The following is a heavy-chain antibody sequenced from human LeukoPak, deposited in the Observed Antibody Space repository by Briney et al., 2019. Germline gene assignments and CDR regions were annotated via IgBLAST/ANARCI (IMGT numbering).Heavy chain of an antibody. CDR3: ARGWPFPRHAFDI. Sequence: ASVKVSCKASGYTFTGYSVHWVRQAPGQGLEWMGWINPNSGGTKYALKFQGRVTMTRDTSISTAYMELSRLTSDDTAVYYCARGWPFPRHAFDIWGQGTMVIVSS. D-gene: IGHD2-15*01. J-gene: IGHJ3*02. CDR1: GYTFTGYS. CDR2: INPNSGGT. V-gene: IGHV1-2*02.